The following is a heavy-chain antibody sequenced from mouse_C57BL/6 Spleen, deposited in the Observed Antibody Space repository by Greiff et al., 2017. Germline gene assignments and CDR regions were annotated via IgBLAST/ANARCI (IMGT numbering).Heavy chain of an antibody. CDR1: GYAFSSSW. V-gene: IGHV1-82*01. D-gene: IGHD1-1*01. CDR3: ARSYYYGSSSLYFDV. J-gene: IGHJ1*03. Sequence: VQLQQSGPELVQPGASVKISCTASGYAFSSSWMNWVQQRPGKGLEWIGRIYPGDGDTTYNGKFTGKATLTAYKSSSTAYMQLSSRTSEDSAVYFCARSYYYGSSSLYFDVWGTGTTGNVSS. CDR2: IYPGDGDT.